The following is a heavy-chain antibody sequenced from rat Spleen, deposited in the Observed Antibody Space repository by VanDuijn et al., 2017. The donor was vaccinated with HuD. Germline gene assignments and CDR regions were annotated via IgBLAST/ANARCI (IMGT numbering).Heavy chain of an antibody. CDR3: VKDRGEYNNLFDY. CDR2: ISTGGGDT. J-gene: IGHJ2*01. CDR1: GLSFSNYD. Sequence: EVQLVESGGGLVQPGRSMKLSCAASGLSFSNYDMAWVRQAPKKGLEWVATISTGGGDTYYRDSVRGRFTISRDNAKNTLYLQMDSLRSEDTATYYCVKDRGEYNNLFDYWGQGVMVTVSS. V-gene: IGHV5-25*01. D-gene: IGHD1-10*01.